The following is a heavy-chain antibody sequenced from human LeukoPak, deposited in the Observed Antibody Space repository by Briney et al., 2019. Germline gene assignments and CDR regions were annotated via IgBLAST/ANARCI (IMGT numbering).Heavy chain of an antibody. V-gene: IGHV1-8*03. D-gene: IGHD5-18*01. CDR1: GYIFTSYD. CDR2: MNPNSGNT. J-gene: IGHJ6*03. Sequence: ASVKVSCKASGYIFTSYDINWVRQATGQGLEWMGWMNPNSGNTGYAQKFQGRVTITRNTSISTAYMELSSLRSEDTAVYYCARGAAMVNPAYYYYYMDVWGKGTTVTVSS. CDR3: ARGAAMVNPAYYYYYMDV.